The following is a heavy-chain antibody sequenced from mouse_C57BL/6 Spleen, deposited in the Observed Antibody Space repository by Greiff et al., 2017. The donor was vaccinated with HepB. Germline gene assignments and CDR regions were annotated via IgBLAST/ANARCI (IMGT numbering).Heavy chain of an antibody. V-gene: IGHV5-6*01. Sequence: EVMLVESGGDLVKPGGSLKLSCAASGFTFSSYGMSWVRQTPDKRLEWVATISSGGSDTYYPDSVKGRFTISRDNAKNTLYLQMISLKSEDTARYYCARQNYGSKEGYFDVWGTGTTVTVSS. CDR1: GFTFSSYG. J-gene: IGHJ1*03. D-gene: IGHD1-1*01. CDR3: ARQNYGSKEGYFDV. CDR2: ISSGGSDT.